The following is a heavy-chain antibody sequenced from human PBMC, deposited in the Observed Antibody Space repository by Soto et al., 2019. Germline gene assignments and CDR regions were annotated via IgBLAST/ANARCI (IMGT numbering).Heavy chain of an antibody. CDR2: MNPNSGNT. D-gene: IGHD4-17*01. Sequence: ASVKVSCKTSGATFSSYDINWVRQAPGQGLEYLGWMNPNSGNTGYVQKFQGRVTMTRNSSISTAYMELSSLRSEDTAVYYCARGTKYGDYSRWFDPWGPGTLVTVSS. CDR3: ARGTKYGDYSRWFDP. V-gene: IGHV1-8*02. CDR1: GATFSSYD. J-gene: IGHJ5*02.